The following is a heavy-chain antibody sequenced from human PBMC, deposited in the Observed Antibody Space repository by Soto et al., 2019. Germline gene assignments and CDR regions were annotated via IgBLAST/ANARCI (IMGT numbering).Heavy chain of an antibody. Sequence: GGSLRLSCAASGFTFSSYGMHWVRQAPGKGLEWVAVIWYDGSNKYYADSVKGRFTISRDNSKNTLYLQMNSLRAEDTAVYYCARDQSSSWYVPDLYGMDVWGQGTTVTVSS. CDR3: ARDQSSSWYVPDLYGMDV. CDR1: GFTFSSYG. CDR2: IWYDGSNK. V-gene: IGHV3-33*01. D-gene: IGHD6-13*01. J-gene: IGHJ6*02.